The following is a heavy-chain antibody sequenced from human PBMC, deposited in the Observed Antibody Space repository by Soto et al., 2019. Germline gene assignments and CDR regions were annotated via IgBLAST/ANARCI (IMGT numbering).Heavy chain of an antibody. J-gene: IGHJ4*02. Sequence: SETLSLTCSVSGDAISNYYWSWIRQTPGRGLEWIGCVHESGSADYNPSLRGRVIISLHTSKSQFSLSLRSATAADTATYYCARGTRALITSFFDYWGQGTLVTVSS. CDR1: GDAISNYY. CDR2: VHESGSA. V-gene: IGHV4-59*03. D-gene: IGHD1-20*01. CDR3: ARGTRALITSFFDY.